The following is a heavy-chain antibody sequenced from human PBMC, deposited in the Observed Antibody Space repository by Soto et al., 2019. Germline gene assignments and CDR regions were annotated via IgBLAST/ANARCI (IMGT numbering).Heavy chain of an antibody. J-gene: IGHJ4*02. Sequence: GAEVKKPGASVKVSCKASGYTFTTFGISWVRQAPGQGLEWMGWISTYNGNTYYAPKFQGRVTVTTDTSTSTAYMELRSLRSDDTAVYYCGREYCRGGRCYSPDYWGQGTLVTVSS. CDR2: ISTYNGNT. CDR1: GYTFTTFG. D-gene: IGHD2-15*01. V-gene: IGHV1-18*01. CDR3: GREYCRGGRCYSPDY.